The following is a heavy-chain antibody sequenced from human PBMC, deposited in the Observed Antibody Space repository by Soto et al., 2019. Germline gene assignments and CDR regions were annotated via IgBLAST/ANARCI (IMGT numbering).Heavy chain of an antibody. CDR2: ISSSSSYI. Sequence: PGGSLRLSCAASGFTFSSYSMNWVRHAPGKGLEWVSSISSSSSYIYYADSVKGRFTISRDNAKNSLYLQMNSLRAEDTAVYYCARDPTIFGVVTYYYGMDVWGQGTTVTVSS. J-gene: IGHJ6*02. D-gene: IGHD3-3*01. CDR3: ARDPTIFGVVTYYYGMDV. V-gene: IGHV3-21*01. CDR1: GFTFSSYS.